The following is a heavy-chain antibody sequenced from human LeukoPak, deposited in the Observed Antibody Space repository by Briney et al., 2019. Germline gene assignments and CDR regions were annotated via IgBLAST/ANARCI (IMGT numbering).Heavy chain of an antibody. V-gene: IGHV3-23*01. CDR3: AKRGTTAAARWFDP. Sequence: PGGSLRLSCAASGFTFSSYAMTWVRQAPGKGLEWVSSISATGGSTCYADSVKGRFTISRDTAENTLYLQMNSLRAEDTAVYYCAKRGTTAAARWFDPWGQGTLVTVSS. D-gene: IGHD3-16*01. J-gene: IGHJ5*02. CDR2: ISATGGST. CDR1: GFTFSSYA.